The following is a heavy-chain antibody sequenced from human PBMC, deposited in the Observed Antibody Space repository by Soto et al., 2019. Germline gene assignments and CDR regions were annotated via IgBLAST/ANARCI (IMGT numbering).Heavy chain of an antibody. CDR2: INHSGDT. D-gene: IGHD3-10*01. CDR3: ARGRGVRGSIIITYYYYGLDV. J-gene: IGHJ6*02. Sequence: SETLSLPGAVYGWSFSGYYRSWVRQPPGKGLEWIGEINHSGDTNYNPSLKSRVTISVDTSKNQFSLKLTSVTAADTAVYYCARGRGVRGSIIITYYYYGLDVWGQGTTVTVSS. CDR1: GWSFSGYY. V-gene: IGHV4-34*01.